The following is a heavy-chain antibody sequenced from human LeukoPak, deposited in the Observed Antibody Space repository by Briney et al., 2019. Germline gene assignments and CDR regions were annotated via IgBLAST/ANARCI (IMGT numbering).Heavy chain of an antibody. V-gene: IGHV3-21*01. D-gene: IGHD3-22*01. Sequence: SGEALKISCKGSGYSFTNFWIGWVRQMPGKGLEWVSSISSSSSYIYYADSVKGRFTISRDNAKNSVYLQMNSLRAEDTAVYYCARTGGSSGYYDAFDIWGQGTMVTVSS. CDR2: ISSSSSYI. CDR3: ARTGGSSGYYDAFDI. J-gene: IGHJ3*02. CDR1: GYSFTNFW.